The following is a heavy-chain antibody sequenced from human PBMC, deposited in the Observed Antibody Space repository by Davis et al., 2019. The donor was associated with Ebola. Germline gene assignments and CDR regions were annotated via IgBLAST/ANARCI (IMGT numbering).Heavy chain of an antibody. CDR1: GGSISSYY. Sequence: PSETLSLTCTVSGGSISSYYWSWIRQPPGKGLEWIGYIYYSGSTNYNPSLKSRVTISVDTSKNQFSLKLSSVTAADTAVYYCATSKRAYYGSGSRVNWFDPWGQGTLVTVSS. J-gene: IGHJ5*02. CDR3: ATSKRAYYGSGSRVNWFDP. V-gene: IGHV4-59*12. D-gene: IGHD3-10*01. CDR2: IYYSGST.